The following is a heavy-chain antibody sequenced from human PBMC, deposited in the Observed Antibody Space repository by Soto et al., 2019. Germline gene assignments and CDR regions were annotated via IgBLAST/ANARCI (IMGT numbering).Heavy chain of an antibody. CDR1: GGSISSNIYY. CDR2: INYSGST. V-gene: IGHV4-61*05. CDR3: ARGGGDGYSGYDYYYFDY. Sequence: PSETLSLTCSVSGGSISSNIYYWGWIRQHPGKGLEWIGEINYSGSTNYNPSLKSRVTISVDTSKNQFSLRLSSVTAADTAVYYCARGGGDGYSGYDYYYFDYWTQGALVTVSS. D-gene: IGHD5-12*01. J-gene: IGHJ4*02.